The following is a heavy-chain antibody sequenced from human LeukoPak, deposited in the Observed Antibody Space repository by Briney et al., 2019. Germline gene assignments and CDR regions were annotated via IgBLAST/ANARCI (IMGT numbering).Heavy chain of an antibody. V-gene: IGHV4-34*01. Sequence: PSETLSLTCAVYGGSFSGYYWSWIRQPPGKGLEWIGEINHSGSTNYNPSLKSRVTISVDTSKNQFSLKLSSVTAADTAVYYCARQGRVKRLDYWGQGTLVTVSS. J-gene: IGHJ4*02. D-gene: IGHD3-10*01. CDR1: GGSFSGYY. CDR2: INHSGST. CDR3: ARQGRVKRLDY.